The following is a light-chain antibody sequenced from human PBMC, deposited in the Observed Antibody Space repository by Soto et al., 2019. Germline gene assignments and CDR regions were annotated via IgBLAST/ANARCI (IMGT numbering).Light chain of an antibody. CDR1: SSDVGGYDF. Sequence: QSVLTQPRSVSGSPGQSVTISCTGSSSDVGGYDFVSWYQQHPGKAPKLMISDVSERPSGAPDRFSGSKSANTASLTISGLQAEDEADYYCCSYAGTYTLVFGGGTKLTVL. V-gene: IGLV2-11*01. J-gene: IGLJ3*02. CDR3: CSYAGTYTLV. CDR2: DVS.